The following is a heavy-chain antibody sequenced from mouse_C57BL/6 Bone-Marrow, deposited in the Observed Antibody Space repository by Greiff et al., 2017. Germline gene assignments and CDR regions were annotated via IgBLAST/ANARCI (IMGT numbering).Heavy chain of an antibody. CDR2: IYPRSGNT. CDR1: GYTFTSYG. J-gene: IGHJ2*01. CDR3: ARVTTVVAGYLDY. Sequence: QVQLQQSGAELARPGASVTLSCKASGYTFTSYGIRWVNQRPGQGLEWIGEIYPRSGNTYYNEKFNGKATLTADKSSSTAYMELCGLTSEDTAVYFCARVTTVVAGYLDYGGQGTTLTVS. D-gene: IGHD1-1*01. V-gene: IGHV1-81*01.